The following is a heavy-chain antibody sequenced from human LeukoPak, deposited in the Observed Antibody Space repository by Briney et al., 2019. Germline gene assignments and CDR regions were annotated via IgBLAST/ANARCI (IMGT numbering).Heavy chain of an antibody. J-gene: IGHJ4*02. CDR1: GYTFTGYY. CDR3: ARDQRLWWSRGVYYFDY. D-gene: IGHD2-21*01. Sequence: GASVKVSCKASGYTFTGYYMHWVRQAPGQGLEWMGWINPNSGGTNHAQKFQGRVTMTRDTSISTAYMELRRLRDGDTAVYYCARDQRLWWSRGVYYFDYWGQGTLVTVSS. CDR2: INPNSGGT. V-gene: IGHV1-2*02.